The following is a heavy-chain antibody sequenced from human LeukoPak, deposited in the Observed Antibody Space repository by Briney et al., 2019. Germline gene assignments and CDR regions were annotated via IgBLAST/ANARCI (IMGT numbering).Heavy chain of an antibody. D-gene: IGHD5-24*01. CDR3: ERELSWRWLLRGDAFDI. CDR1: GFTFSSYW. Sequence: GGSLRLSCAASGFTFSSYWMSWVRQATGKGLEWVANIKQDGREKYYVDSVKGRFTISRDNAKNSLYLQMNSLRAEDTAVYDCERELSWRWLLRGDAFDIWGQGTMVTVSS. V-gene: IGHV3-7*03. CDR2: IKQDGREK. J-gene: IGHJ3*02.